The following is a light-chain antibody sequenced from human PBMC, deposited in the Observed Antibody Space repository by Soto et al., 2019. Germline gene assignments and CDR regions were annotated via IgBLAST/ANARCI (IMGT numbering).Light chain of an antibody. CDR1: HSVRSS. CDR2: GAS. Sequence: EIVMTQSPATLSLSPGERATLSFMASHSVRSSLAWYQQKPGQAPRLLIHGASTRATGIPDRFSGGGSGTDFTLTISRLEPEDFAVYYCQQFSSYPLTFGGGTKVDIK. V-gene: IGKV3-20*01. J-gene: IGKJ4*01. CDR3: QQFSSYPLT.